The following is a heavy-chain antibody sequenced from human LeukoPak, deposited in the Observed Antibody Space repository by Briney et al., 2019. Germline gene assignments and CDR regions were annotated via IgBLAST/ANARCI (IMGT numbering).Heavy chain of an antibody. Sequence: GASVKVSCKASGYTFTSYYMHWVRQAPGQGLEWMGIINPSGGSTSYAQKFQDRVTITRDRSMSTAYMELSSLRSEDTAMYYCASSNDAAAGVYWGQGTLVTVSS. CDR2: INPSGGST. V-gene: IGHV1-46*01. CDR1: GYTFTSYY. D-gene: IGHD6-13*01. J-gene: IGHJ4*02. CDR3: ASSNDAAAGVY.